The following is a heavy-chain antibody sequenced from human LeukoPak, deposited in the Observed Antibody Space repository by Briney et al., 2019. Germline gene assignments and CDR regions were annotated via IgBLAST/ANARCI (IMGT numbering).Heavy chain of an antibody. CDR3: ARSHSMIVADDAFDI. J-gene: IGHJ3*02. CDR2: IGTAGDT. V-gene: IGHV3-13*01. CDR1: GFTFSSYD. Sequence: AGGSLRLSCAASGFTFSSYDMHWVRQATGKGLEWVSAIGTAGDTYYPGSVKGRFTISREDAKNSLYLQMNSLRAGDTAVYYCARSHSMIVADDAFDIWGQGTMVTVSS. D-gene: IGHD3-22*01.